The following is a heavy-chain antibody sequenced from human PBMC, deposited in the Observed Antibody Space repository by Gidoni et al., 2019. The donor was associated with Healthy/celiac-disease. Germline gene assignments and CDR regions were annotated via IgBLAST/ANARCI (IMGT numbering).Heavy chain of an antibody. D-gene: IGHD2-2*01. J-gene: IGHJ6*02. V-gene: IGHV3-48*03. CDR2: ISSSGSTI. CDR3: ARDVVVVPAVGQYGMDV. Sequence: EVQLVESGGGLVQPGGSLRLSCAASGFTFSSYEMNWVRQAPGKGLGWVSYISSSGSTIYYADSVKGRFTISRDNAKNSLYLQMNSLRAEDTAVYYCARDVVVVPAVGQYGMDVWGQGTTVTVSS. CDR1: GFTFSSYE.